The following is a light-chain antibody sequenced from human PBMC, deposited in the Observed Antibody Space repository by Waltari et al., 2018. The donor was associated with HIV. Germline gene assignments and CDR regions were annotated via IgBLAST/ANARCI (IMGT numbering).Light chain of an antibody. Sequence: QSVLTQPPSASGTPGQRVTISCSGSSSDIGSHTVNWYQQLPGTAPRLLIYTNNPRPSGVPDRVSGSKSGTSASLVISGLQSEDEADYFCAAWDDSLNGDVVFGGGTKLTVL. CDR3: AAWDDSLNGDVV. J-gene: IGLJ2*01. CDR2: TNN. V-gene: IGLV1-44*01. CDR1: SSDIGSHT.